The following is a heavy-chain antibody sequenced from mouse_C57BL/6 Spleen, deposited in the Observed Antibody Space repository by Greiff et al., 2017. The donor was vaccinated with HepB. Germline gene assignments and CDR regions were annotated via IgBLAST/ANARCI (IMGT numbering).Heavy chain of an antibody. D-gene: IGHD2-4*01. CDR3: ARGDDYDGYWLDY. J-gene: IGHJ2*01. V-gene: IGHV1-55*01. CDR2: IYPGSGST. Sequence: VQLQQPGAELVKPGASVKMSCKASGYTFTSYWITWVKQRPGQGLGWIGDIYPGSGSTNYNEKFKSKATLTVYTSSSTAYMQLSSLTSEDSAGYDCARGDDYDGYWLDYWGQGTTLTVSS. CDR1: GYTFTSYW.